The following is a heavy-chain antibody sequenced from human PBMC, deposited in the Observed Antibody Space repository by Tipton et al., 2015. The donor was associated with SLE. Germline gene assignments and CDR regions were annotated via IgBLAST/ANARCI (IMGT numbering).Heavy chain of an antibody. Sequence: TLSLTCAVSGYSISSGYYWGWIRQPPGKGLEWIGSIYHSGSTYYNPSLKSRVTISVDTSKNQFSLKLSSVTAADTAVYYCARDRDGYSYGPFDYWGQGTLVTASS. CDR2: IYHSGST. CDR1: GYSISSGYY. CDR3: ARDRDGYSYGPFDY. D-gene: IGHD5-18*01. J-gene: IGHJ4*02. V-gene: IGHV4-38-2*02.